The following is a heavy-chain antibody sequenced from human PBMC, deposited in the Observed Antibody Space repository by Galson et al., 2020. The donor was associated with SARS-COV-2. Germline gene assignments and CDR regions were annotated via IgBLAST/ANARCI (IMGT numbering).Heavy chain of an antibody. Sequence: ETSETLSLTCTVSGGSISSSSYYWGWIRQPPGKGLEWIGSIYYSGSTYYNPSLKSRVTISVDTSKNQFSLKLSSVTAADTAVYYCARLWGEMATIGGRYYYYGMDVWGQGTTVTVSS. D-gene: IGHD5-12*01. V-gene: IGHV4-39*01. CDR1: GGSISSSSYY. CDR2: IYYSGST. CDR3: ARLWGEMATIGGRYYYYGMDV. J-gene: IGHJ6*02.